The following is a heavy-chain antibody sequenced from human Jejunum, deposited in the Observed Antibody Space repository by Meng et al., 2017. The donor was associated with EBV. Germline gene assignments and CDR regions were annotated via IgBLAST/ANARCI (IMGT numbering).Heavy chain of an antibody. D-gene: IGHD6-19*01. CDR3: ARGNSGFDH. CDR2: IYHSGSA. Sequence: QLHLQESGSGLVKPSQTXSLTCAVSGGSISTGGYSWHWIRQSPGKGLEWIGYIYHSGSAYYNPSLKSRLTLSVDRSRDQFSLKLISVTAADTAVYYCARGNSGFDHWGQGTLVTISS. V-gene: IGHV4-30-2*06. CDR1: GGSISTGGYS. J-gene: IGHJ5*02.